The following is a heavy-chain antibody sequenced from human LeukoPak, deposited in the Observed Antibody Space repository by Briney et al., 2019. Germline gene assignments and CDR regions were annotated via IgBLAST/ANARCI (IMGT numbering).Heavy chain of an antibody. CDR1: GSNFNTYY. J-gene: IGHJ4*02. D-gene: IGHD4/OR15-4a*01. CDR3: ATDRQPSRYLGLWS. CDR2: IGQDGNEK. V-gene: IGHV3-7*01. Sequence: GGSLRLSCTASGSNFNTYYMSWVRRAPGEGLEWVANIGQDGNEKNCVDSVKGRFTISRDNAKNSVFLQMNSLRAEDTAVYYCATDRQPSRYLGLWSWGPGTRVTVS.